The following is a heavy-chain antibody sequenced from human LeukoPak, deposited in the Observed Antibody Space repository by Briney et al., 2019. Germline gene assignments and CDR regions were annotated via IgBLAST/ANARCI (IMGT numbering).Heavy chain of an antibody. J-gene: IGHJ4*02. CDR2: IYYNGIT. V-gene: IGHV4-59*01. Sequence: SETLSLTCTVSGGSISTYYWNWIRQSPGKGLQWIGYIYYNGITNYNPSLISRVTISVDTSKNQFSMRLYSVTAADTADYYCARELEAGTFDHWGQGTLVTASP. D-gene: IGHD1/OR15-1a*01. CDR1: GGSISTYY. CDR3: ARELEAGTFDH.